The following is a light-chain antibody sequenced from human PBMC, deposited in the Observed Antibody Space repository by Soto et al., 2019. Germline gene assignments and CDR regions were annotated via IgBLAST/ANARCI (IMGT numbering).Light chain of an antibody. Sequence: IVLTQSPGTLSLSPGERATLSCRASQTVGNNYLAWYQQKPGQTPRHLIHGASNRATGIPDRISGSGSGTDFTLFISRLEPEDFAVYYCQQYASSPLTFGGGTKVEIK. CDR2: GAS. CDR3: QQYASSPLT. J-gene: IGKJ4*01. V-gene: IGKV3-20*01. CDR1: QTVGNNY.